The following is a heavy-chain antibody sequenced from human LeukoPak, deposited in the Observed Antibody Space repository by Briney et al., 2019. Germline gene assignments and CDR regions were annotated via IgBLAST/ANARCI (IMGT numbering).Heavy chain of an antibody. J-gene: IGHJ6*04. V-gene: IGHV3-33*01. Sequence: PGGSLRLSCAASGFTFSSYGMHWVRQAPGKGLEWVAVIWYDGSNKYYADSVKGRFTISRDNSKNTLYLQMNSLRAEDTAVYYCARDLFRAAAGKRAYYYGMDVRGKGTTVTVSS. CDR1: GFTFSSYG. CDR3: ARDLFRAAAGKRAYYYGMDV. D-gene: IGHD6-13*01. CDR2: IWYDGSNK.